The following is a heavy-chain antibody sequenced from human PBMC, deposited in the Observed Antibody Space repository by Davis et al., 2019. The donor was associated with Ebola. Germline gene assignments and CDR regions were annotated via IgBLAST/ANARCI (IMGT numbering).Heavy chain of an antibody. CDR3: AKEEWGVAGTNYYYYGMDV. CDR2: INGRDEST. J-gene: IGHJ6*02. Sequence: GESLKISCAASGFTFSIFALSWVRQAPGKGLEWVSAINGRDESTYFADSVKGRFTISRDNSKNTLYLQMNSLRAEDTAVYYCAKEEWGVAGTNYYYYGMDVWGQGTTVTVSS. V-gene: IGHV3-23*01. D-gene: IGHD6-19*01. CDR1: GFTFSIFA.